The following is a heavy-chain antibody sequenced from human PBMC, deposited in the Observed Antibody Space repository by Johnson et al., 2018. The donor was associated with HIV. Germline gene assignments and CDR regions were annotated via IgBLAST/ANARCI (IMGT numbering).Heavy chain of an antibody. CDR3: AKDGAKYYYDSSGYRDAFDI. CDR2: IGSAGDT. J-gene: IGHJ3*02. CDR1: GFTFSDYD. D-gene: IGHD3-22*01. Sequence: VQLVESGGGLVQPGGSLRLSCAASGFTFSDYDMHWVRQATGEGLEWVSAIGSAGDTYYPGSVKGRFTISRENAKNSLYLQMNSLRAGDTAVYYCAKDGAKYYYDSSGYRDAFDIWGQGTMVTVSS. V-gene: IGHV3-13*01.